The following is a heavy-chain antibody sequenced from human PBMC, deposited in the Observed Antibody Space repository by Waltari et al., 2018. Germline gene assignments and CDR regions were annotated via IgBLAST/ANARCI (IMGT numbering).Heavy chain of an antibody. V-gene: IGHV3-23*01. CDR1: GFRFSSYA. Sequence: EVQLLESGGGLVQPGGSLRRSWAASGFRFSSYALSWVRQAPGKGLEWVSGITGSGTGTYYTQSVKGRFTISRDNSKNTIYLQLYSLRAEDTALYYCAKDTAVASVNYFDYWGQGTLVTVSS. CDR3: AKDTAVASVNYFDY. CDR2: ITGSGTGT. J-gene: IGHJ4*02.